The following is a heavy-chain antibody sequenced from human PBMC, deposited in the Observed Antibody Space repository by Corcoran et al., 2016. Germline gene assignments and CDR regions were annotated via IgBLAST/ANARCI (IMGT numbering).Heavy chain of an antibody. J-gene: IGHJ5*02. D-gene: IGHD1-26*01. CDR2: ISAYNGNT. V-gene: IGHV1-18*01. Sequence: HVQLVQSGAEVKNPGASVKVSCKASGYTFTSYGISWVRQAPGQGLEWRGWISAYNGNTNYAQKLQGRVTMTTDTSTSTAYLELRSLSSDDTAVYYWARYPRELIVGATIENDWFDPWGQGTLVTVSS. CDR3: ARYPRELIVGATIENDWFDP. CDR1: GYTFTSYG.